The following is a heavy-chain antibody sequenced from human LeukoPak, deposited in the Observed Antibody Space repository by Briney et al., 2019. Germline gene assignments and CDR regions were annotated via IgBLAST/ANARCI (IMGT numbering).Heavy chain of an antibody. CDR2: IYYTGST. Sequence: SQTLSLTCTVSGGSIISGDYYWSWIRQPPGKGLEWIGYIYYTGSTNYNPSLKSRVTISVDTSKNQFSLKLSSVTAADTAVYYCARQPGPSYYYGSGSYPYYFDCWGQGTLVTVSS. D-gene: IGHD3-10*01. CDR3: ARQPGPSYYYGSGSYPYYFDC. J-gene: IGHJ4*02. V-gene: IGHV4-30-4*01. CDR1: GGSIISGDYY.